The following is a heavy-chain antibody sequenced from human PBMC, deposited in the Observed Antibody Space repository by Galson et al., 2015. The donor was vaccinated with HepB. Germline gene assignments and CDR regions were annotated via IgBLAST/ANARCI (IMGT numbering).Heavy chain of an antibody. J-gene: IGHJ5*02. V-gene: IGHV4-61*01. CDR1: DGSVSSGSYY. D-gene: IGHD3-3*01. Sequence: SETLSLTCTVSDGSVSSGSYYWSWIRQPPGKGLEWIGNIYYIGSTNYNPSLKSRVTLSVDTSKNQFSQKLSSVTTADTAVYYCARGGFLEWYDNWFDLWGQGTLVTVSS. CDR2: IYYIGST. CDR3: ARGGFLEWYDNWFDL.